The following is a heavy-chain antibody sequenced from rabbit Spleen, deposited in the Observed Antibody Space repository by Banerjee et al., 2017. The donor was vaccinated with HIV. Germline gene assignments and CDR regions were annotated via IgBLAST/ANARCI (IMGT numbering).Heavy chain of an antibody. D-gene: IGHD1-1*01. V-gene: IGHV1S45*01. CDR3: ARDLFINSGTWTDRLNL. J-gene: IGHJ3*01. CDR2: INTGSSNT. Sequence: QEQLEESGGDLVKPEGSLKLTCTASGFSFSTSYWICWVRQAPGKGLEWIGCINTGSSNTYYASWAKGRVTISKTSSTTVTLQMTSLTAADTATYFCARDLFINSGTWTDRLNLWGPGTLVTVS. CDR1: GFSFSTSYW.